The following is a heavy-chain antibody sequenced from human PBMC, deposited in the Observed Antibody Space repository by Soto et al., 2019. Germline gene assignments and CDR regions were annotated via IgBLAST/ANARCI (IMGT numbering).Heavy chain of an antibody. J-gene: IGHJ4*02. Sequence: ASVKVSCKASGYTFTSYGISWVRQAPGQGLEWMGWISAYNGNTNYAQKLQGWVTMTRDTSISTAYMELSRLRAEDSAMYYCVRDRFGYGDSGDWGQGTLVTVSS. D-gene: IGHD4-17*01. CDR2: ISAYNGNT. CDR1: GYTFTSYG. CDR3: VRDRFGYGDSGD. V-gene: IGHV1-18*01.